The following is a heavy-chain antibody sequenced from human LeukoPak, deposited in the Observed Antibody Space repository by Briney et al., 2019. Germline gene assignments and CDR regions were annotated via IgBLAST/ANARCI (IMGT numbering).Heavy chain of an antibody. CDR3: ALDRLSSESGDYYSFDYFDY. CDR1: GFSLSTSGMC. Sequence: SGPALVKPTQTLTLTCTFSGFSLSTSGMCVSWIRQPPGKALEWLARIDWEDDKYYSTSLRTRLTISKDTSKNQVVLKMIKMDPVDTATYYCALDRLSSESGDYYSFDYFDYWGQGTLVTVSS. V-gene: IGHV2-70*11. CDR2: IDWEDDK. D-gene: IGHD3-22*01. J-gene: IGHJ4*02.